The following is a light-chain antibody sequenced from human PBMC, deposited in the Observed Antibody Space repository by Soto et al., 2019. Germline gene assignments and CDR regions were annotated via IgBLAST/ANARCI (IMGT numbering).Light chain of an antibody. V-gene: IGKV1-6*01. CDR2: AAS. CDR3: HQDYHYPLT. Sequence: AIQMTQSPSSLSASVGDRVIITCRASQGIRDDLGWYQQKPGKAPKLLIYAASSLQSGVPSRFSGSGSGTAFTLTISSLQPEDFATYSCHQDYHYPLTFGPGTKVDL. J-gene: IGKJ3*01. CDR1: QGIRDD.